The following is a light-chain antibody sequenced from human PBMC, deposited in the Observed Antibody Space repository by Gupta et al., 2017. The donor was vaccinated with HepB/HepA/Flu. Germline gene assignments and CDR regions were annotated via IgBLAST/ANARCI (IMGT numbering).Light chain of an antibody. CDR3: CSYAGSSTPYV. Sequence: QSALTQPASVSGSPGQSLTISCTGTSSDVGSYNLVSWYQQHPGKAPKLTIYEVSKRPSGVSNRFSGSKSGNTASLTISGLQAEDEADYYCCSYAGSSTPYVFGTGTKVTVL. V-gene: IGLV2-23*02. J-gene: IGLJ1*01. CDR2: EVS. CDR1: SSDVGSYNL.